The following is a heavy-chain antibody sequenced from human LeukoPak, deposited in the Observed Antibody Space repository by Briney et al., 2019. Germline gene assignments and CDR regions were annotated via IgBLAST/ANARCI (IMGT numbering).Heavy chain of an antibody. CDR1: GGTFSSYA. J-gene: IGHJ4*02. CDR3: ASDTYYYDSSGYTFDY. Sequence: SVKVSCKASGGTFSSYAISWVRQAPGQGLEWMGGIIPIFGTANYAQKFQGRVTITADESTSTAYMELSSLRSEDTAVYYCASDTYYYDSSGYTFDYWGQGTLVTVSS. D-gene: IGHD3-22*01. V-gene: IGHV1-69*01. CDR2: IIPIFGTA.